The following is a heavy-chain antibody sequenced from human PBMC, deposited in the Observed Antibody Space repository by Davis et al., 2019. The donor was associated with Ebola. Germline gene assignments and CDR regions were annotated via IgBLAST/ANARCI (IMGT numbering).Heavy chain of an antibody. CDR2: ISYDGSNK. Sequence: GESLKISCAASGFTFSSYGMHWVRQAPGKGLEWVAVISYDGSNKYYADSVKGRFTISRDNSKNTLYLQMNSLRAEDTAVYYCARDPRPRDDAFDIWGQGTMVTVSS. CDR1: GFTFSSYG. CDR3: ARDPRPRDDAFDI. J-gene: IGHJ3*02. V-gene: IGHV3-30*03.